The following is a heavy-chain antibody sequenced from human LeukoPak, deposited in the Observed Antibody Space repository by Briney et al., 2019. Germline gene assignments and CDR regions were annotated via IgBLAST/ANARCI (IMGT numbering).Heavy chain of an antibody. D-gene: IGHD4-17*01. J-gene: IGHJ4*02. CDR3: AREHHGDYYFDY. V-gene: IGHV4-38-2*02. Sequence: PSETLSLTCSVSGYSITSGYYWGWIRQPPGKGLEWIGSIHHSGSSYYNPSLKSRVTISVDTSKNQFSLSLSSVTASDTAVYYCAREHHGDYYFDYWGQGTLVTVSS. CDR2: IHHSGSS. CDR1: GYSITSGYY.